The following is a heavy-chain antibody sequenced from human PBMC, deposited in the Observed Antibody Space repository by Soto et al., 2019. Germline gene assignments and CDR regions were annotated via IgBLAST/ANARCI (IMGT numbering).Heavy chain of an antibody. CDR3: AKDHLETTVTTPSY. Sequence: QVQLVESGGGVVPPGRSLRLSCAASGFTFSSYGMHWVRQAPGKGLEWVAGRSYDGNNKYYADSVKGRFTISRDNFKNTLYLQMDSLRAEDTGMYYCAKDHLETTVTTPSYWGQGTLVTVSS. CDR2: RSYDGNNK. D-gene: IGHD4-17*01. J-gene: IGHJ4*02. V-gene: IGHV3-30*18. CDR1: GFTFSSYG.